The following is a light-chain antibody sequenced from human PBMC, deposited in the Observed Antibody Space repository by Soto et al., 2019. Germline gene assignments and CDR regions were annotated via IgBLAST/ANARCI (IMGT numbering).Light chain of an antibody. CDR3: QQYGTSPPLT. V-gene: IGKV3-20*01. Sequence: EIVLTQSPGTLSLSPGERATLSCRASRSVSSNYLAWYQQKPGQAPRLLIYDASNRATGIPDRFSGSGSGTDFTLTFSRLEPEDCAVYYCQQYGTSPPLTFGGGTKVEIK. CDR1: RSVSSNY. J-gene: IGKJ4*01. CDR2: DAS.